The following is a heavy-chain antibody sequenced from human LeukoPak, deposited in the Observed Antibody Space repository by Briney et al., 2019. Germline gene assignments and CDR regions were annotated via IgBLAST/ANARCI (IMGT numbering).Heavy chain of an antibody. CDR2: ISHDGSNK. D-gene: IGHD6-13*01. CDR3: AKETYSTSWQLDS. CDR1: GFTFSSYG. J-gene: IGHJ4*02. Sequence: PGGSLRLSCAASGFTFSSYGMHWVRQAPGKGLEWVALISHDGSNKYYVDSVKGRFTISRDNSKNTLYLQMNSLRAEDTAVYYCAKETYSTSWQLDSWGQGTLVTVSS. V-gene: IGHV3-30*18.